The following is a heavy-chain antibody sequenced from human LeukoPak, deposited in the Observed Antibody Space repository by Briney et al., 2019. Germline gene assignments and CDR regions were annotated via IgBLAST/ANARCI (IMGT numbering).Heavy chain of an antibody. CDR1: GESFSGYS. CDR2: INHSGST. Sequence: SETLSLTCAVYGESFSGYSWSWIRQPPGKGLEWIGEINHSGSTNYNPSLKSRVTISVDTSKNQFSLIVNSVTAADTAVYFCARELRYYGSGINGNWYFDVWGRGTLVIVSS. D-gene: IGHD3-10*01. V-gene: IGHV4-34*01. J-gene: IGHJ2*01. CDR3: ARELRYYGSGINGNWYFDV.